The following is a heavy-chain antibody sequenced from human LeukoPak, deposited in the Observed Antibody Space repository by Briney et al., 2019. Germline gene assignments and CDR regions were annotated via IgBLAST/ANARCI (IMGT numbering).Heavy chain of an antibody. V-gene: IGHV3-48*01. CDR3: ARSRHYYYMDV. CDR1: GFTFSSYS. Sequence: GGSLRLSCAASGFTFSSYSMNWVRKAPGKGLEWVSYISSSSSTIYQADSVKGRFTISRDNAKNSLYLQMNSLRAEDTAVYYCARSRHYYYMDVWGKGTTVTVSS. CDR2: ISSSSSTI. J-gene: IGHJ6*03.